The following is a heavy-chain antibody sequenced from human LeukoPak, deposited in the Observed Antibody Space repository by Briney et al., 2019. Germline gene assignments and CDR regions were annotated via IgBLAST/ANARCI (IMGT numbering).Heavy chain of an antibody. V-gene: IGHV3-7*01. CDR1: GFTFSSYW. J-gene: IGHJ6*02. CDR3: ARDRPPYDFWSGYLYRYYYYGMDV. CDR2: IKQDGSEK. Sequence: GGFLRLSCAASGFTFSSYWMSWVRQAPGKGLEWVANIKQDGSEKYYVDSVKGRFTISRDNAKNSLYLQMNSLRAEDTAVYYCARDRPPYDFWSGYLYRYYYYGMDVWGQGTTVTVSS. D-gene: IGHD3-3*01.